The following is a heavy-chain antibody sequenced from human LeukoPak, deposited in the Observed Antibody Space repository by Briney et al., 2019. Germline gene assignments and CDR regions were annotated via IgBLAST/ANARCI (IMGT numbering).Heavy chain of an antibody. CDR2: IYYSGST. D-gene: IGHD6-13*01. V-gene: IGHV4-59*01. CDR1: GGSISSYY. J-gene: IGHJ3*02. Sequence: SETLSLTCTVSGGSISSYYWSWIRQPPGKGLEWIGYIYYSGSTNYNPFLKSRVTISVDTSKNQFSLKLSSVTAADTAVYYCARDGGIAAAAAFDIWGQGTMITVSS. CDR3: ARDGGIAAAAAFDI.